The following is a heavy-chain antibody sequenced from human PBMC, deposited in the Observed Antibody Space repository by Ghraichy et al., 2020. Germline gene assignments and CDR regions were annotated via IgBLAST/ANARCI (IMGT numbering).Heavy chain of an antibody. D-gene: IGHD6-6*01. CDR2: INSDGSRT. CDR1: GFTYSTYW. J-gene: IGHJ6*02. V-gene: IGHV3-74*01. Sequence: GGSLRLSCVASGFTYSTYWMHWVRQAPGMGLVWVSRINSDGSRTIYADSVKGRFTISRDNAKNTLYLQMNSLRVEDTALYYCARDTSSSLPYAYGMDGWGQGTTVTVSS. CDR3: ARDTSSSLPYAYGMDG.